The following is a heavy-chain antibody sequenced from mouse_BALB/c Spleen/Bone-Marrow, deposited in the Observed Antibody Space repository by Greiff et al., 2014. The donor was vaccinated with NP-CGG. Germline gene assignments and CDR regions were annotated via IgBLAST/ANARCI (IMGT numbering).Heavy chain of an antibody. CDR3: ASRFDEAWFAY. Sequence: EVKLMESGPGLVKPSQSLSLTCTVTGYSITSDYAWNWIRQFPGNKLEWMGYISYSGSTSYNPSLESRISITRDTSKNQFFLQLNSVTTEDTATYYCASRFDEAWFAYWGQGTLVTVSA. D-gene: IGHD2-14*01. J-gene: IGHJ3*01. CDR2: ISYSGST. CDR1: GYSITSDYA. V-gene: IGHV3-2*02.